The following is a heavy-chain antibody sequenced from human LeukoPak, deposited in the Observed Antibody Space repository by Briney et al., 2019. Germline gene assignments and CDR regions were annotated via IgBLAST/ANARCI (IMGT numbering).Heavy chain of an antibody. Sequence: GGSLRLSCAASGFTFSSYGMHWVRQAPGKGLEWVAVISYDGSNKYYVDSVKGRFTISRDNSKNTLYLQMNSLRVEDTAVYYCAKRFSSGWDFDHWGQGTLVTVSS. CDR1: GFTFSSYG. CDR3: AKRFSSGWDFDH. D-gene: IGHD6-19*01. V-gene: IGHV3-30*18. CDR2: ISYDGSNK. J-gene: IGHJ4*02.